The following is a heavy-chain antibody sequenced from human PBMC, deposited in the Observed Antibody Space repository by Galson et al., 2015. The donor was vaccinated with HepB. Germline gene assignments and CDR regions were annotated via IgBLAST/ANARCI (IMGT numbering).Heavy chain of an antibody. Sequence: SLRLSCAASGFTFRTYSMNWVRQAPGKGLEWVSSISSSSSYIYYADPVKGRFTISRDNAKNSLYLHMNSLRAEDTAVYYWARDTVVVVVAALVFDIWGQGTMVTVSS. V-gene: IGHV3-21*01. CDR2: ISSSSSYI. CDR3: ARDTVVVVVAALVFDI. D-gene: IGHD2-15*01. CDR1: GFTFRTYS. J-gene: IGHJ3*02.